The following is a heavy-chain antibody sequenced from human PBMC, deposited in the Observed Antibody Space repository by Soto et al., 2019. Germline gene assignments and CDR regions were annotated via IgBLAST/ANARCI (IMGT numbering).Heavy chain of an antibody. CDR3: ARVQLRSTGWYP. CDR1: GFTFSSYW. CDR2: INSDGSST. J-gene: IGHJ5*02. Sequence: EVQLVESGGGLVQPGGSLRLSCAASGFTFSSYWMHWVRQAPGKGLVWVSRINSDGSSTSYADSVEGRFTISRDNAKNTLDLQMNSLIAEDTAIYYCARVQLRSTGWYPWGQGTLVTVSS. D-gene: IGHD6-19*01. V-gene: IGHV3-74*01.